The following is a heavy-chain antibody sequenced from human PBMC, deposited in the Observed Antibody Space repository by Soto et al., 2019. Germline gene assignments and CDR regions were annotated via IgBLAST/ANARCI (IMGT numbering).Heavy chain of an antibody. D-gene: IGHD6-13*01. J-gene: IGHJ4*02. CDR3: ARDVSEAAGLFDY. V-gene: IGHV1-46*01. CDR2: INPSGGSA. Sequence: VASVKVSCKASGYTFTSYHMHWVRQAPGQGLEWMGIINPSGGSASYAQKFQGTVTMTRDTSTSTVYMELSSLRSEDTAVYYCARDVSEAAGLFDYWGQGTLVTVSS. CDR1: GYTFTSYH.